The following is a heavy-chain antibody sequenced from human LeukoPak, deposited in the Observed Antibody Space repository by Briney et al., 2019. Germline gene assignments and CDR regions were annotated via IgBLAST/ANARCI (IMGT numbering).Heavy chain of an antibody. CDR3: AREGSSSVPS. J-gene: IGHJ4*02. D-gene: IGHD6-19*01. CDR1: GDTFSSYA. Sequence: ASVKVSCKASGDTFSSYAISLVRQAPGQGLEWMGGIIPIFGTANYAQKFQGRVTITTDESTSTAYMELSSLRSEDTAVYYCAREGSSSVPSWVQRTLVTVSS. V-gene: IGHV1-69*05. CDR2: IIPIFGTA.